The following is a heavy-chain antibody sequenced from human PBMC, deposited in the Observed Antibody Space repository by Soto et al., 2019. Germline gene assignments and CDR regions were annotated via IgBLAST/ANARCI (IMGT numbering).Heavy chain of an antibody. V-gene: IGHV4-39*01. J-gene: IGHJ4*02. CDR1: GGSISSSSYY. Sequence: QLQLQESGPGLVKPSETLSLTCTVSGGSISSSSYYWGWIRQPPGKGLEWIGSIYYSGSTYDKQPLKSRVTLSVDTSKNQFFLKLISVTASGTAVYYCATLYEWGQGTLVTVCS. CDR3: ATLYE. CDR2: IYYSGST. D-gene: IGHD3-22*01.